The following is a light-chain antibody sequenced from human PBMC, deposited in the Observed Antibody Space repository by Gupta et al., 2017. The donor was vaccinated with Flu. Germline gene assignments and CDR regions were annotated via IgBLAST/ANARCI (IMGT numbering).Light chain of an antibody. CDR2: DTF. CDR3: QQGCHWPT. CDR1: QSVRNF. J-gene: IGKJ4*01. V-gene: IGKV3-11*01. Sequence: EIVLTQSPATLSLSPGERATLSCRASQSVRNFLAWYQQKPGQVPRLLIYDTFKRATGIPARFAGSGSGTDFTLIISSLEPEDFAVYYCQQGCHWPTFGGGTRVEIK.